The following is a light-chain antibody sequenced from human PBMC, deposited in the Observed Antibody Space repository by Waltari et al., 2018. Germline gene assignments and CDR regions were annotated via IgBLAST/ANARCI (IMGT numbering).Light chain of an antibody. CDR1: STNIGRNY. J-gene: IGLJ2*01. CDR3: AAWDDSLSGHVI. V-gene: IGLV1-47*01. CDR2: RSN. Sequence: QSVLTQPPSASGTTGQRVIISCSGSSTNIGRNYFYWYQRPPGTAPRLLIYRSNQRPSGVPERISGSKSGTSASLAISGLRSEDEAEYYCAAWDDSLSGHVIFGGGTKLTVL.